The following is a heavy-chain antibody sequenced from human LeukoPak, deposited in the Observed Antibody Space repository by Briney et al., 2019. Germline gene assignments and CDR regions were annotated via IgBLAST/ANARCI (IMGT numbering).Heavy chain of an antibody. CDR3: ARQTNGAMDV. CDR2: ISGSSGNK. CDR1: GFTFSTYS. D-gene: IGHD2-8*01. V-gene: IGHV3-48*02. J-gene: IGHJ6*02. Sequence: PGGSLRLSCAASGFTFSTYSMNWVRQAPGKGLEWIAYISGSSGNKYYADSVKGRFTISRDNAKISLYLQMNSLRDEDTAVYYCARQTNGAMDVWGQGTTVTVSS.